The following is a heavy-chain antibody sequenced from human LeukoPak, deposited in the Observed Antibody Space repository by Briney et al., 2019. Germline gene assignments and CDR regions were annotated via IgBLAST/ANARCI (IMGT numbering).Heavy chain of an antibody. J-gene: IGHJ4*02. CDR3: ARVTKDIVVVPAAKSYYFDY. V-gene: IGHV1-46*01. D-gene: IGHD2-2*01. CDR1: GYTFTSYY. CDR2: INPSGGST. Sequence: ASVKVSCKASGYTFTSYYMHWVRQAPGQGLEWMGIINPSGGSTSYAQKFQGRVTMTRDTSTSTVYMELSRLRSDDTAVYYCARVTKDIVVVPAAKSYYFDYWGQGTLVTVSS.